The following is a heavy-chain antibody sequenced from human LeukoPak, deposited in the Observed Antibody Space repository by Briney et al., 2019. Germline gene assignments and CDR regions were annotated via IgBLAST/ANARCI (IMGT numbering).Heavy chain of an antibody. J-gene: IGHJ4*02. CDR1: GGSISSYY. Sequence: SETLSLTCTVSGGSISSYYWSWIRQPPGKGLEWIGFIYSSGSTNYNPSLKSRVTMSVDTSKNQFSLKLSSVTAADTAVYYCARLMRRDGSNTYYFDYWGQGTLVTVSS. CDR3: ARLMRRDGSNTYYFDY. D-gene: IGHD5-24*01. V-gene: IGHV4-59*08. CDR2: IYSSGST.